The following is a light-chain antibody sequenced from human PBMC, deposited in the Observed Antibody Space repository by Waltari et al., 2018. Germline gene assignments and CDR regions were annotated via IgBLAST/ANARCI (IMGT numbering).Light chain of an antibody. V-gene: IGLV3-21*02. CDR3: QVWDSGSDHYV. CDR1: KIGSKN. CDR2: DDG. Sequence: SYVLTQPPSVSVAPGQTARITCDGNKIGSKNGHWYQQKPGQAPVLVVYDDGARPSGIPERFSGSNSGNTATLTISRVDAGDEADYYCQVWDSGSDHYVFGTVTKVTVL. J-gene: IGLJ1*01.